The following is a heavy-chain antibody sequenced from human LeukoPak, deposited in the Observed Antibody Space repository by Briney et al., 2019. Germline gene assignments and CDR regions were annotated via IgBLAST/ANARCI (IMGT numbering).Heavy chain of an antibody. CDR3: ASTPNQIAAAPFDP. Sequence: PSETLSLTCAVYGGSFSGYYWSWIRQPPGKGLEWIGEINHSGSTNYNPSLKSRVTISVDTSKNQFSLKLSSVTAADTAVHYCASTPNQIAAAPFDPWGQGTLVTVSS. CDR2: INHSGST. D-gene: IGHD6-13*01. J-gene: IGHJ5*02. V-gene: IGHV4-34*01. CDR1: GGSFSGYY.